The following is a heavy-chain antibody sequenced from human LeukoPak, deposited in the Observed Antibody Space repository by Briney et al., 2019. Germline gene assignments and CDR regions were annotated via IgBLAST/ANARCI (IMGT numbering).Heavy chain of an antibody. J-gene: IGHJ4*02. D-gene: IGHD6-13*01. CDR1: GYTFNGYY. Sequence: GASVKVSCKASGYTFNGYYMHWVRQAPGQGLEWMGWINPNSGGTNYAQKFQGRVTMTRDTSISTAYMELSRLRSDDTAVYYCARGRTGIAAAGKVLDYWGQGTLVTVSS. V-gene: IGHV1-2*02. CDR2: INPNSGGT. CDR3: ARGRTGIAAAGKVLDY.